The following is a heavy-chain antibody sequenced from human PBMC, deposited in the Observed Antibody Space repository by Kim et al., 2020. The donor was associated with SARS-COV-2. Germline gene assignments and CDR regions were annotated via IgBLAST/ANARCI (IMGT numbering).Heavy chain of an antibody. D-gene: IGHD1-26*01. Sequence: GGSLRLSCAASEFTFSSYPMNWVRQAPGKGLEWVSHINSGGGGIYYADSVKGRFTISRDNAENSLFLQMNSLRDEDTAVYYCARGKSSSYDFWGQGTLVTVSS. V-gene: IGHV3-48*02. CDR2: INSGGGGI. J-gene: IGHJ4*02. CDR1: EFTFSSYP. CDR3: ARGKSSSYDF.